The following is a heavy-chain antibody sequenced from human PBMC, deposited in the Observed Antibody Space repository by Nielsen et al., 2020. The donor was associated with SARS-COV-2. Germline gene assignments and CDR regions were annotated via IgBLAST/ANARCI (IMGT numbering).Heavy chain of an antibody. CDR2: IYYSGST. CDR3: ARVGRFGELLADY. D-gene: IGHD3-10*01. V-gene: IGHV4-30-4*01. J-gene: IGHJ4*02. CDR1: GGSISSGDYY. Sequence: SETLSLTCTVSGGSISSGDYYWSWIRQPSGKGLEWIGYIYYSGSTYYNPSLKSRVTISVDTSKNQFSLKLSSVTAADTAVYYCARVGRFGELLADYWGQGTLVTVSS.